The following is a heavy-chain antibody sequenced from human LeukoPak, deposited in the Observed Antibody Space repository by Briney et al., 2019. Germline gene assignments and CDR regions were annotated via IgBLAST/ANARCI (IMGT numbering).Heavy chain of an antibody. J-gene: IGHJ4*02. CDR3: ARGSNRYYFDY. Sequence: SETLSLTCAVYGGSFSGYYWSWIRRPPGKGLEWIGEINHSGSTNYNPSLKSRVTISVDTSKNQFSLKLSSVTAADTAVYYCARGSNRYYFDYWGQGTLVTVSS. CDR1: GGSFSGYY. CDR2: INHSGST. V-gene: IGHV4-34*01.